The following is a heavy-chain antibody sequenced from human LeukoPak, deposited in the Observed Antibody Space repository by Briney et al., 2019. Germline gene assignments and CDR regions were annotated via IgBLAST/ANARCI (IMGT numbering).Heavy chain of an antibody. V-gene: IGHV3-7*01. Sequence: GGSLSLSCAASGFTFSNYWMSWVRQAPGKGLEWVANIKEDGSEKYYVDSVKGRFTISRDSARNSLYLQMNSLRAEDTAVYYCGSGRQLGYWGQGTLVTVSS. D-gene: IGHD6-13*01. CDR3: GSGRQLGY. J-gene: IGHJ4*02. CDR1: GFTFSNYW. CDR2: IKEDGSEK.